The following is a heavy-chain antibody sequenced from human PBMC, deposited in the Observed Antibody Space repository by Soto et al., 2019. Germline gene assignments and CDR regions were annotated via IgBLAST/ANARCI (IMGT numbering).Heavy chain of an antibody. J-gene: IGHJ4*02. V-gene: IGHV4-39*01. Sequence: PSETLSLTCTVSGGSISSSSYYWGWIRQPPGKGLEWIGSIYYSGSTYYNPSLKSRVTISVDTSKNQFSLKLSSVTAADTAVYYCARQVDYGDPQVSDYFDYWGQGTLVTVSS. CDR1: GGSISSSSYY. CDR3: ARQVDYGDPQVSDYFDY. D-gene: IGHD4-17*01. CDR2: IYYSGST.